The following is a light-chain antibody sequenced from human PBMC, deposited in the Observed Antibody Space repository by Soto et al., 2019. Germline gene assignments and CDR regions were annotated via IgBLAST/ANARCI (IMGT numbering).Light chain of an antibody. CDR3: AAWGGSPNAL. V-gene: IGLV1-44*01. Sequence: QSVLTQPPSASGTPGQRVTISCSGSSSNVGINTVNWYKQLPGTAPQLLMYSNNQRPSGVPDRFSGSKSRTSASLGISGLRAEEEAYYCCAAWGGSPNALFGEGTKVTVL. CDR1: SSNVGINT. CDR2: SNN. J-gene: IGLJ2*01.